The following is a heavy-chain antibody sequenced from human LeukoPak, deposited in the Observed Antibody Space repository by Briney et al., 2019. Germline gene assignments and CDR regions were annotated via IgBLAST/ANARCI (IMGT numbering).Heavy chain of an antibody. CDR1: GYSFTNYW. CDR3: ARSGRLGYCSGGSCFRWDY. V-gene: IGHV5-51*01. CDR2: IYPDDSDT. D-gene: IGHD2-15*01. Sequence: PGESLKISCKGSGYSFTNYWIGWVRQMPGKGLEWMGIIYPDDSDTKYSPSFQGQVTISADKSISTAYLQWSSLKASDTAMYYCARSGRLGYCSGGSCFRWDYWGQGTLVTVSS. J-gene: IGHJ4*02.